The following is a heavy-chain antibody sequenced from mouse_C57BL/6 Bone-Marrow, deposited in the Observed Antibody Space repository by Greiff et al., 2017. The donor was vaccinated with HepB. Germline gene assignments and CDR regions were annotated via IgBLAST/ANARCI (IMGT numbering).Heavy chain of an antibody. J-gene: IGHJ3*01. Sequence: VQGVESGAELARPGASVKLSCKASGYTFTSYGISWVKQRTGQGLEWIGEIYPRSGNTYYNEKFKGKATLTADKSSSTAYMELRSLTSEDTAVYFCARAGTYPWFAYWGQGTLVTVSA. CDR3: ARAGTYPWFAY. V-gene: IGHV1-81*01. CDR2: IYPRSGNT. CDR1: GYTFTSYG.